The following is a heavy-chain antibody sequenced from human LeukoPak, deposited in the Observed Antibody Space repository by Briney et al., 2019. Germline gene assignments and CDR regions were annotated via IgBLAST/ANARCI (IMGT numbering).Heavy chain of an antibody. CDR2: ISYDGSNK. D-gene: IGHD2-2*01. Sequence: GRSLRLSCAASGFTFRSYGMHWVRQTPAKGLEWVAVISYDGSNKYYADSVKGRFTISRDNSKNTLYLQMNSLRAEATAVYYCAKDFPVPAALGGFDYWGQGTLVTVSS. J-gene: IGHJ4*02. CDR3: AKDFPVPAALGGFDY. V-gene: IGHV3-30*18. CDR1: GFTFRSYG.